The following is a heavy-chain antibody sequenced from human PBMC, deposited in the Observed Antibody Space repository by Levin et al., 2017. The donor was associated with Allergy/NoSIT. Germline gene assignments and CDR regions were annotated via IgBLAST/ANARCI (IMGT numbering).Heavy chain of an antibody. CDR2: IIPMLGLA. CDR3: ARDHSGIDKWGSVGLVTWFDA. D-gene: IGHD3-10*01. V-gene: IGHV1-69*04. Sequence: PGESLKISCKASGGSFSSYAFNWVRQAPGQGLEWMGRIIPMLGLADYPQKFQGRVTITADKSTTTSYMELSSLRREDTAVYYCARDHSGIDKWGSVGLVTWFDAWGQGTRVTVSS. CDR1: GGSFSSYA. J-gene: IGHJ5*02.